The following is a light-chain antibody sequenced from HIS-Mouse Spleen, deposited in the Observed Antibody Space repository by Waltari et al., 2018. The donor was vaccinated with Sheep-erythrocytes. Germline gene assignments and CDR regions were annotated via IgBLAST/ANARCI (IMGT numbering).Light chain of an antibody. CDR3: YSTDSSGNHYV. Sequence: SYELTQPPSVSVSPGQTARITCPGDALPKKYAYWYQQKSGQAPVLVIYEDSKRPPGIPEGFSGSSSGTMATLTISGAQVEDEADYYCYSTDSSGNHYVFGTGTKVTVL. V-gene: IGLV3-10*01. J-gene: IGLJ1*01. CDR1: ALPKKY. CDR2: EDS.